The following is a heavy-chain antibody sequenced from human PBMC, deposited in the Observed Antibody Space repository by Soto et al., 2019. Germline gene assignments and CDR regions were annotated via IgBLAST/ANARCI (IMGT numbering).Heavy chain of an antibody. V-gene: IGHV4-34*02. D-gene: IGHD5-12*01. J-gene: IGHJ4*02. CDR1: GESFSGYY. Sequence: QVQLQQWGAGLLKPSETLSLTCAVYGESFSGYYWSWIRQPPGKGLEWIGEINHSGSTNYNPSLKSRVTMSVDTSKNQFSLKLSSVTAADTSMYYCAGNIVATISSVDYWGQGTLVTVSA. CDR2: INHSGST. CDR3: AGNIVATISSVDY.